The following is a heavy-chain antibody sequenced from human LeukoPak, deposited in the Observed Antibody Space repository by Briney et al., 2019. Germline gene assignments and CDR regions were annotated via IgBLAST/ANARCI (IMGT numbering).Heavy chain of an antibody. Sequence: SETLSLTCAFYGGSFSAYYRSWIRQPPGKGLEWIGEINHSGSTNYNPSLKSRVTISVDTSKNQFSLKLSSVTATDTAVYYCAAEMSTIRAAFDIWGQGTMVTVSS. CDR3: AAEMSTIRAAFDI. CDR2: INHSGST. CDR1: GGSFSAYY. J-gene: IGHJ3*02. V-gene: IGHV4-34*01. D-gene: IGHD5-24*01.